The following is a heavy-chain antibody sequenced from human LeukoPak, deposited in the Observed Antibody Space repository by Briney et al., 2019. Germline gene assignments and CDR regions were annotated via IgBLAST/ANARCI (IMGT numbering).Heavy chain of an antibody. CDR2: IYYSGST. J-gene: IGHJ5*02. V-gene: IGHV4-39*01. D-gene: IGHD3-9*01. CDR1: GGSISSSSYY. CDR3: ARGLRNYDILTGYSHQGWFDP. Sequence: PSETLSLTCTVSGGSISSSSYYWGWIRQPPGKGLEWIGSIYYSGSTYYNPSLKSRVTISVDTSKNPFSLKLSSVTAADTAVYYCARGLRNYDILTGYSHQGWFDPWGQGTLVTVSS.